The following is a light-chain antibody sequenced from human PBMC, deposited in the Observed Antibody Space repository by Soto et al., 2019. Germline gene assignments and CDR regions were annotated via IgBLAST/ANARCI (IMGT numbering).Light chain of an antibody. J-gene: IGKJ4*01. CDR2: NAS. CDR1: QTVSSN. Sequence: IVMTQSPTTLSVSPGGRATLSCRASQTVSSNLAWYQQKPGQAPRLLIYNASSRATGIPDRFSGSGSGTDFTLTISRLEPEDFAVYYCQQYGSSPLTFGGGTKVDIK. V-gene: IGKV3-20*01. CDR3: QQYGSSPLT.